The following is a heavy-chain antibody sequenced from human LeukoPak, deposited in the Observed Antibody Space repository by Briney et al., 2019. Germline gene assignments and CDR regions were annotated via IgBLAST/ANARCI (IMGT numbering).Heavy chain of an antibody. D-gene: IGHD6-13*01. CDR3: ASILESFIAAAGPHLAWGAFDI. V-gene: IGHV1-18*01. CDR1: GYTYTNYG. CDR2: ISPYNGNT. J-gene: IGHJ3*02. Sequence: ASVKVSCKASGYTYTNYGISWVRQAPGQGLEWMGWISPYNGNTKYAQKLQDRVTMTADTSTNTAYMELRSLRSDDTAVYYCASILESFIAAAGPHLAWGAFDIWGQGTMVTVSS.